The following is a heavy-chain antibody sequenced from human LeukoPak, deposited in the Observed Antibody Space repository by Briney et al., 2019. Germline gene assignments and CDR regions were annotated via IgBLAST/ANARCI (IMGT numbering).Heavy chain of an antibody. CDR3: ARQGSCSNTNCNPWFDP. Sequence: SETLSLTCAVSGYSISSGYYWGWIRQPPGEGLEWIASIYHNGDTYYNSSLKGRVTISVDTSKNQFSLKVSSVTAADTSLYYCARQGSCSNTNCNPWFDPWGQGTLVTVSS. CDR2: IYHNGDT. CDR1: GYSISSGYY. J-gene: IGHJ5*02. D-gene: IGHD2-2*01. V-gene: IGHV4-38-2*01.